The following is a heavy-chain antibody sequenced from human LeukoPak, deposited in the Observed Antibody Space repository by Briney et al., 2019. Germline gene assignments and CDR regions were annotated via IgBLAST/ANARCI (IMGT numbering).Heavy chain of an antibody. Sequence: KASETLSLTCTVSGGSISGSSYYWGWIRQPPGKGLEWIGSIYYSGSTYYNPSLKSRVTMSVDTSKNQFSLKLSSVTAADTAVYYCARFDSSGWYGFDYWGQGTLVTVSS. CDR2: IYYSGST. J-gene: IGHJ4*02. CDR3: ARFDSSGWYGFDY. V-gene: IGHV4-39*07. CDR1: GGSISGSSYY. D-gene: IGHD6-19*01.